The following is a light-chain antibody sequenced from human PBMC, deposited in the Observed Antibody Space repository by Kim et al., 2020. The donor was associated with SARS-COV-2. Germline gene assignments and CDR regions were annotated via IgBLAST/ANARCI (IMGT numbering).Light chain of an antibody. CDR1: QYITRR. J-gene: IGKJ1*01. Sequence: ASVGDRVTSTCRASQYITRRLAWYQQKPGKAPKVLISKASTLESGVPSTFSGSGSGTDFTLTISSLQPDDFATYHCQQYDTYPWTFGQGTKVEIK. V-gene: IGKV1-5*03. CDR3: QQYDTYPWT. CDR2: KAS.